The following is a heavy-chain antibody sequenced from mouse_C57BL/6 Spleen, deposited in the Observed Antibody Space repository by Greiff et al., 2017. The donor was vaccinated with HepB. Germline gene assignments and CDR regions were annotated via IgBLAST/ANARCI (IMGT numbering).Heavy chain of an antibody. CDR1: GFTFTDYY. CDR2: IRNKANGYTT. J-gene: IGHJ4*01. V-gene: IGHV7-3*01. Sequence: EVKLVESGGGLVQPGGSLSLSCAASGFTFTDYYMSWVRQPPGKALEWLGFIRNKANGYTTEYSASVKGRFTISRDNSQSILYLQMNALRAEDSATYYCARYRSSYGAMDYWGQGTSVTVSS. D-gene: IGHD1-1*01. CDR3: ARYRSSYGAMDY.